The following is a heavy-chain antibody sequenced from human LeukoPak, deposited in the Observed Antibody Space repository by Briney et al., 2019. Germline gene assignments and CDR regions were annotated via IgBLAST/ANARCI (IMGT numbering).Heavy chain of an antibody. Sequence: GGSLRLSCAVSGFTFSSYSMNWVRQAPGKGLEWVSSISSSSYIYYADSVKGRFTISRDNAKNSLYLQMNSLRAEDTAVYYCARDSSSWYYFDYWGQGTLVTVSS. CDR1: GFTFSSYS. CDR3: ARDSSSWYYFDY. J-gene: IGHJ4*02. V-gene: IGHV3-21*01. D-gene: IGHD6-13*01. CDR2: ISSSSYI.